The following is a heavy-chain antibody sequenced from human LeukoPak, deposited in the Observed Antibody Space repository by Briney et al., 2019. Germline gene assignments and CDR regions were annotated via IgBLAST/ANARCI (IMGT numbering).Heavy chain of an antibody. J-gene: IGHJ4*02. CDR3: ARRIVVVVAATSTYFDY. V-gene: IGHV5-51*01. CDR1: GYSFTSYW. Sequence: ESLKISCKGSGYSFTSYWIGWVRQMPGKGLEWMGIIYPGDSDTRYSPSFQGQVTISADKSISTAYLQWSSLKASDTAMYYCARRIVVVVAATSTYFDYWGQGTLVTVSS. CDR2: IYPGDSDT. D-gene: IGHD2-15*01.